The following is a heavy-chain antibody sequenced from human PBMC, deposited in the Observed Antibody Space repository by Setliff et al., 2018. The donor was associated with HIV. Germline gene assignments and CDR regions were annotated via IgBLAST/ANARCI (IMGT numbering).Heavy chain of an antibody. CDR3: ARPVTTSYNFWGEAFAI. Sequence: PSETLSLTCTVSGGSISSHFWSWIRQPPGKGLEWIGSIYYSGSTNYNPSLKSRVTISVDTSKNQFSLKLTSVTASDTAVYYCARPVTTSYNFWGEAFAIWGQGTLVTVSS. CDR2: IYYSGST. D-gene: IGHD3-3*01. CDR1: GGSISSHF. J-gene: IGHJ3*02. V-gene: IGHV4-59*08.